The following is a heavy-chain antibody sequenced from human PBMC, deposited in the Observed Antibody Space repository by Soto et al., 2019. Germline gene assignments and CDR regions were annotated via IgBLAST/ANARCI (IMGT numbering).Heavy chain of an antibody. J-gene: IGHJ5*02. V-gene: IGHV4-31*03. CDR1: GGSISSGGYY. D-gene: IGHD5-12*01. Sequence: QVQLQESGPGLVKPSQTLSLTCTVSGGSISSGGYYWSWIRQHPGKGLEWIGYIYYSGSTYYNPSPKRRVTISVDTSKNQVSLKLSSVTAADTAGYYCAGEGYPQGNWFDPWGQGTLVTVSS. CDR2: IYYSGST. CDR3: AGEGYPQGNWFDP.